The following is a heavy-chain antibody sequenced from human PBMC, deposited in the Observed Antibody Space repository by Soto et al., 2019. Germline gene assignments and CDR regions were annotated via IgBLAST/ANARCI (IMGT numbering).Heavy chain of an antibody. J-gene: IGHJ4*02. CDR3: ARERSVAAAGTQYYFDY. V-gene: IGHV4-39*02. Sequence: QLQLQESGPGLVKPSETLSLTCTVSGGSISSSSYYWGWIRQPPGKGLEWIGSIYYSGSTYYNPSLKSRVTISVDTSKNQFSLKLSSVTAADTAVYYCARERSVAAAGTQYYFDYWGQGTLVTVSS. CDR1: GGSISSSSYY. D-gene: IGHD6-13*01. CDR2: IYYSGST.